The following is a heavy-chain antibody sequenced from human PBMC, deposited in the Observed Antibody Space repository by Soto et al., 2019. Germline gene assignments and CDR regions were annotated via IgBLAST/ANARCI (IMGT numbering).Heavy chain of an antibody. CDR2: IYYSGST. V-gene: IGHV4-31*11. CDR1: GGSISSGDYY. Sequence: LSLTCAVYGGSISSGDYYWSWIRQHPGKGLEWIGYIYYSGSTYYNPSLKSRLTISVDTSKNQFSLNLSSLTAADTAVYYCARADSGDYYRFDYWGQGALVTVSS. J-gene: IGHJ4*02. CDR3: ARADSGDYYRFDY. D-gene: IGHD3-22*01.